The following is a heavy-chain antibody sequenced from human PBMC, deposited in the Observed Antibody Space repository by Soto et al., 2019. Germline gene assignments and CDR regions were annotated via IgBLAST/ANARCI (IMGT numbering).Heavy chain of an antibody. J-gene: IGHJ6*02. CDR1: GGSFSGYY. CDR3: ARGKVYGSTSWTYYSYYGMDV. Sequence: QVQLQQWGAGLLKPSETLSLTCAVYGGSFSGYYWSWIRQPPGKGLEWIGEINHSGSTNYNPSLKSRVTISLDTSKHQFSLKLSSVTAADTAVYYCARGKVYGSTSWTYYSYYGMDVWGQGTTVTVSS. D-gene: IGHD2-2*01. CDR2: INHSGST. V-gene: IGHV4-34*01.